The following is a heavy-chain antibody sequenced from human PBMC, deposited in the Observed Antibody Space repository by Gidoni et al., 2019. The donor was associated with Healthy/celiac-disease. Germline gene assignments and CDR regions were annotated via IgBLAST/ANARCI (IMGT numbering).Heavy chain of an antibody. Sequence: EVQLVESGGGLVKPGGSVRLSCPASGCTFSSAWMSWVGQAPGKGLEWVGRTKSKTDGGTIDYAAPVKGRVTISRDDSKNTLYLQMNSLKTEDTAVYYCTTDPTTVAGTRSYWGQGTLVTVSS. J-gene: IGHJ4*02. V-gene: IGHV3-15*01. CDR2: TKSKTDGGTI. CDR1: GCTFSSAW. D-gene: IGHD6-19*01. CDR3: TTDPTTVAGTRSY.